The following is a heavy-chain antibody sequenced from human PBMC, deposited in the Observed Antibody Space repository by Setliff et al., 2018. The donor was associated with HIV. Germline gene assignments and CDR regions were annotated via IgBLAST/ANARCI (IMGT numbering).Heavy chain of an antibody. CDR1: GYTFSQYP. J-gene: IGHJ6*03. V-gene: IGHV1-3*04. CDR2: INTGNGNT. D-gene: IGHD2-2*01. CDR3: ARGSTAVNYYYYYMDV. Sequence: EASVKVSCKASGYTFSQYPIHWVRQAPGQRPEWMGWINTGNGNTKYSQKFQDRVTITRDTSANTVYMELNSLRSEDTAVYYCARGSTAVNYYYYYMDVWGKGTTVTVSS.